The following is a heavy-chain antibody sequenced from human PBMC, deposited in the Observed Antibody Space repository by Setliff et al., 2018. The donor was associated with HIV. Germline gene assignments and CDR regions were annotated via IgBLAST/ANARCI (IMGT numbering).Heavy chain of an antibody. V-gene: IGHV3-53*01. CDR2: IYDGGTT. J-gene: IGHJ6*03. CDR3: AKAVGADLYYYYYMDV. CDR1: GFSVNSNY. D-gene: IGHD1-26*01. Sequence: PGGSLRLSCVASGFSVNSNYMSWVRQAPGKRLEWVSIIYDGGTTYYGDSVKGRFSISRDYSKNTLYLQMNSLRAEDTAMYYCAKAVGADLYYYYYMDVWGKGTTVTVSS.